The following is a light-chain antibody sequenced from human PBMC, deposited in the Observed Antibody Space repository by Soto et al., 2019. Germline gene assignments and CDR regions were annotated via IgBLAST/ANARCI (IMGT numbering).Light chain of an antibody. Sequence: IVMTQSPLSLPVTHGEPASISCISSQSLLHSNGYNYLDWYVQKPGQSPQLLIYLGSNRASGVPDRFSGSGSGTDFTLKISRVEAEDVGVYYCMQALQIPQITCGHGPRRELK. V-gene: IGKV2-28*01. CDR1: QSLLHSNGYNY. J-gene: IGKJ5*01. CDR3: MQALQIPQIT. CDR2: LGS.